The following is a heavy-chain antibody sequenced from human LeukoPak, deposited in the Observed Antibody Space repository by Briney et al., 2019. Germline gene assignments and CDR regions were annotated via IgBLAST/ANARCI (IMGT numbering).Heavy chain of an antibody. CDR3: VRDAPGSNTGDD. CDR1: GFTFSSYE. CDR2: ISRSGDTI. D-gene: IGHD1-14*01. J-gene: IGHJ4*01. Sequence: GGSLRLSCAASGFTFSSYEMNWVRQAPGKGLEWVSYISRSGDTIYYADSVKGRFTISRDNAKNSLYLQMNSLRAEDTALYYCVRDAPGSNTGDDWGQGTLVTVSS. V-gene: IGHV3-48*03.